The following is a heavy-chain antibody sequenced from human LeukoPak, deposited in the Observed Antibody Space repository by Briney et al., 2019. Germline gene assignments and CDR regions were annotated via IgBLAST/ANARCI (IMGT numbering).Heavy chain of an antibody. CDR1: GFTFSDYS. D-gene: IGHD2-15*01. Sequence: PGGSLRLSCAASGFTFSDYSMKWVRQAPGKGLEWVAFISSSSSYINYTDSVKGRFTISRDNAKNSLYLQMNGLRAEDTAVYYCARAREYCSGRTCYHYYGMDVWGQGTTVTVSS. CDR3: ARAREYCSGRTCYHYYGMDV. CDR2: ISSSSSYI. J-gene: IGHJ6*02. V-gene: IGHV3-21*01.